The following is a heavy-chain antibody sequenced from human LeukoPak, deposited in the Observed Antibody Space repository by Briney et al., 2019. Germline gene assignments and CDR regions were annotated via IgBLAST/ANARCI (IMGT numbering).Heavy chain of an antibody. CDR2: INHSGST. CDR3: ARGGGLSSSSDY. CDR1: GGSFSGYY. V-gene: IGHV4-34*09. D-gene: IGHD6-13*01. Sequence: SETLSLTCAVYGGSFSGYYWSWIRQPPGKGLEWIGEINHSGSTNYNPSLKSRVTISVDTSKNQFSLKLSSVTAADTAVYYCARGGGLSSSSDYWGQGTLVTVSS. J-gene: IGHJ4*02.